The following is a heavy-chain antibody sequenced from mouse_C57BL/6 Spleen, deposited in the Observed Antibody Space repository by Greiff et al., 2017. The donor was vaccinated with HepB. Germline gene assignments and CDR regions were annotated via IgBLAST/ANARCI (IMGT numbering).Heavy chain of an antibody. J-gene: IGHJ3*01. Sequence: DVKLVESGGGLVQPGGSLSLSCAASGFTFTDYYMSWVRQPPGKALEWLGFIRNKANGYTTEYSASVKGRFTISRDNSQSIRYLQMNALRAEDSATYYCARYHYYGPFAYWGQGTLVTVSA. CDR2: IRNKANGYTT. CDR1: GFTFTDYY. CDR3: ARYHYYGPFAY. V-gene: IGHV7-3*01. D-gene: IGHD1-2*01.